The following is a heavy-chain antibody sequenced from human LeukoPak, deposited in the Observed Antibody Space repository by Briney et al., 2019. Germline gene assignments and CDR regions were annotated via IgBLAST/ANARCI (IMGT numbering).Heavy chain of an antibody. J-gene: IGHJ4*02. CDR3: ELNGGNSDWNY. V-gene: IGHV3-30-3*01. Sequence: GRSLRLSCAASGFTFSSYAMHWVRQAPGKGLEWVAVISYDGSNKYYADSVKGRFTISRDNSKNTLYLQMSSLRAEDTAVYYCELNGGNSDWNYWGQGTLVTVSS. D-gene: IGHD4-23*01. CDR1: GFTFSSYA. CDR2: ISYDGSNK.